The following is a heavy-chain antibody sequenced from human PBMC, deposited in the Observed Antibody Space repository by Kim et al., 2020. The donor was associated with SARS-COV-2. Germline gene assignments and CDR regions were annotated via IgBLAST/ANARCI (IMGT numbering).Heavy chain of an antibody. J-gene: IGHJ6*02. V-gene: IGHV1-69*13. CDR3: ARESRGVLWFGELLSDPNSYYGMDV. D-gene: IGHD3-10*01. Sequence: SVKVSCKASGGTFSSYAISWVRQAPGQGLEWMGGIIPIFGTANYAQKFQGRVTITADESTSTAYMELSSLRSEDTAVYYCARESRGVLWFGELLSDPNSYYGMDVWGQGTTVTVSS. CDR2: IIPIFGTA. CDR1: GGTFSSYA.